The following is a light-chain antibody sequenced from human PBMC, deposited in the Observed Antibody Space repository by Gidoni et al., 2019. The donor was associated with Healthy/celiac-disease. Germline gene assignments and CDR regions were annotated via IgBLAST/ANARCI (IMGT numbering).Light chain of an antibody. V-gene: IGKV3-11*01. CDR2: DAS. J-gene: IGKJ5*01. CDR3: QQRSNWPPIP. Sequence: EIGLTQSPATLSLSPGERATLPCRASQSVSSYLDWYQQKPGQAPRLPIYDASNRATGIPASFSGSGSGTDFTLTSSSLGPEDFAFYYCQQRSNWPPIPFGQGTRLEIK. CDR1: QSVSSY.